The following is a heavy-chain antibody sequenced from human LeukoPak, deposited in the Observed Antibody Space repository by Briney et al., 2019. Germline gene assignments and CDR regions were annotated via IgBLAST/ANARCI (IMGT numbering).Heavy chain of an antibody. CDR2: LGKSGST. J-gene: IGHJ4*02. CDR3: AKRDSAGLHYFDY. D-gene: IGHD5-18*01. Sequence: PGGSLRLSCAASGFTFSYYAMSWVRQAPGKGLEWVSTLGKSGSTYYADSVKGRFTISRDNSKSTLYLQMNSLRAEDTAVYYCAKRDSAGLHYFDYWGQGTLVTVSS. CDR1: GFTFSYYA. V-gene: IGHV3-23*01.